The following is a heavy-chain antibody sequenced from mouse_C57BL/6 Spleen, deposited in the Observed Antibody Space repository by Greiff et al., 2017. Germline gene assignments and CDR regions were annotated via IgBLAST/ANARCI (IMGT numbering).Heavy chain of an antibody. V-gene: IGHV1-26*01. CDR1: GYTFTDYY. D-gene: IGHD1-1*01. CDR3: ARQGNLLRVRYYAMDY. Sequence: EVQLQQSGPELVKPGASVKISCKASGYTFTDYYMNWVKQSHGKSLEWIGDINPNNGGTSYNQKFKGKATLTVDKSSSTAYMELRSLTSEDSAVYYCARQGNLLRVRYYAMDYWGQGTSVTVSS. J-gene: IGHJ4*01. CDR2: INPNNGGT.